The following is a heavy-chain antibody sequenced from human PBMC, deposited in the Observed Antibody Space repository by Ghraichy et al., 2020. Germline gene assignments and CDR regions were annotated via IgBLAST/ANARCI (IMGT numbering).Heavy chain of an antibody. CDR3: TTLNLGHCGGDCYTTFDP. Sequence: LSLTCAASGFTFSGSAMHWVRQASGKGLEWVGRIRSTANAYATEYGASLRGRFTISRDDSKNTAYLQMNSLKTEETAVYFCTTLNLGHCGGDCYTTFDPWGQGTLVTVSS. V-gene: IGHV3-73*01. CDR1: GFTFSGSA. D-gene: IGHD2-21*02. J-gene: IGHJ5*02. CDR2: IRSTANAYAT.